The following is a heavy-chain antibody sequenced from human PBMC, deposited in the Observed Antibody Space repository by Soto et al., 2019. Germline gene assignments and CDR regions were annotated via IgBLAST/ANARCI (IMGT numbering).Heavy chain of an antibody. Sequence: PXETLSLPCCDLGGSMSNRDWWTWVRQPPGKGLEWIGDIYHTGSTNYNSSLMSRVTISLDKPNNQFSLKLSSVTAADTAVYYCAHRPIVGAAIWGQGTLVTVSS. CDR3: AHRPIVGAAI. D-gene: IGHD1-26*01. V-gene: IGHV4-4*02. CDR2: IYHTGST. CDR1: GGSMSNRDW. J-gene: IGHJ4*02.